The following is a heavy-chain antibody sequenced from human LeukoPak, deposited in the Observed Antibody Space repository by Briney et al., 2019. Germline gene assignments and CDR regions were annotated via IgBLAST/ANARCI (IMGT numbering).Heavy chain of an antibody. CDR1: GFTFSSYA. CDR3: ARAFGLYYDILTGYAPHYFDY. J-gene: IGHJ4*02. CDR2: ISSNGGST. Sequence: GGSLRLSCAASGFTFSSYAMHWVRQAPGKGLEYVSAISSNGGSTYYANSVKGRFTISRDNSKNTLYLQMGSLRAEDMAVYYCARAFGLYYDILTGYAPHYFDYRGQGTLVTVSS. V-gene: IGHV3-64*01. D-gene: IGHD3-9*01.